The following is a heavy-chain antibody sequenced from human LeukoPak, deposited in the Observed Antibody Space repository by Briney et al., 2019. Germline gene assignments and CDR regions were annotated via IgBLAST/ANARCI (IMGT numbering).Heavy chain of an antibody. CDR2: IIPIFGTA. J-gene: IGHJ6*02. V-gene: IGHV1-69*13. CDR1: GGTFSSYA. Sequence: GAPVKVSCKASGGTFSSYAISWVRQAPGQGLEWMGGIIPIFGTANYAQKFQGRVTITADESTSTAYMELSSLRSEDTAVYYCARCSGGSCYYYYYGMDVWGQGTTVTVSS. CDR3: ARCSGGSCYYYYYGMDV. D-gene: IGHD2-15*01.